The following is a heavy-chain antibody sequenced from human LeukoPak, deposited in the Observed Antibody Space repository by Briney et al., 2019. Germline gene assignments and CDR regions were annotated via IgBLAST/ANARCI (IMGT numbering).Heavy chain of an antibody. J-gene: IGHJ1*01. D-gene: IGHD3-10*01. V-gene: IGHV4-39*01. CDR1: GGSIHTYY. CDR3: ARHFGSGSYYNEYFQN. Sequence: SETLSLTCDVSGGSIHTYYWGWIRQPPGKGLEWIGTIYYYSGRTYYNPSLESRVTISVSEDTSKNQFSLKLTSVTAADTAVYYCARHFGSGSYYNEYFQNWGQGTLVTVSS. CDR2: IYYYSGRT.